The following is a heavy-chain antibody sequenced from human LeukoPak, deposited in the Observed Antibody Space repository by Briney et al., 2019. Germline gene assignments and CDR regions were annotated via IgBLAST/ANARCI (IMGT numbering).Heavy chain of an antibody. V-gene: IGHV4-59*01. CDR3: ARDGNPWNLDV. CDR1: GRSISIYY. D-gene: IGHD1-14*01. J-gene: IGHJ2*01. CDR2: IYYSGRT. Sequence: QPSETQSLTCTVSGRSISIYYGTWIRQPPGKALEWIGYIYYSGRTSYNPALKSRVTMSVDTSKNQFSLKLSSVTAADTAVYYCARDGNPWNLDVWGRGTLVTVSS.